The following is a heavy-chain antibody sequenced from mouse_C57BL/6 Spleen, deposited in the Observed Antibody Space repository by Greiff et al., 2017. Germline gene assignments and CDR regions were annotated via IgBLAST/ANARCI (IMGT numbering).Heavy chain of an antibody. Sequence: QVTLKESGPGILQSSQTLSLTCSFSGFSLSTSGMGVSWIRQPSGKGLEWLAHIYWDDDKRYNPSLMSRLTISKDTSRNQVFLKITSVDTADTATYYCARRGNWEFDYWGQGTTLTVSS. V-gene: IGHV8-12*01. CDR1: GFSLSTSGMG. CDR3: ARRGNWEFDY. CDR2: IYWDDDK. J-gene: IGHJ2*01. D-gene: IGHD4-1*01.